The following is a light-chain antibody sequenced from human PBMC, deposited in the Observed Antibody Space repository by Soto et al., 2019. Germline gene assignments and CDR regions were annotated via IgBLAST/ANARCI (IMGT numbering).Light chain of an antibody. CDR3: QSFDISNVV. Sequence: QSVLTQPRSVSGSPGQSVTISCTGTSSDVGGYNYVSWYQQHPGKAPKLMIYDVSKRPSGVPDRFSGSKSGNTASLTISGLQAEDEADYYCQSFDISNVVFGGGTKLTVL. CDR2: DVS. J-gene: IGLJ2*01. V-gene: IGLV2-11*01. CDR1: SSDVGGYNY.